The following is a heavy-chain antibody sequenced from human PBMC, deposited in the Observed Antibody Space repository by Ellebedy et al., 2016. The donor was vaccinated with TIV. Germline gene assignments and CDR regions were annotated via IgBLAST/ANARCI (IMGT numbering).Heavy chain of an antibody. J-gene: IGHJ5*02. V-gene: IGHV3-48*03. D-gene: IGHD3-22*01. Sequence: PGGSLRLSCAASGFTFSSYEMNWVRQAPGKGLEWVSYISSSGSTIYYADSVKGRFTISRDNAKNSLYLQMNSLRAEDTAVYYCARDSHYYDSSGYYFLFDPWGQGTLVTVSS. CDR2: ISSSGSTI. CDR1: GFTFSSYE. CDR3: ARDSHYYDSSGYYFLFDP.